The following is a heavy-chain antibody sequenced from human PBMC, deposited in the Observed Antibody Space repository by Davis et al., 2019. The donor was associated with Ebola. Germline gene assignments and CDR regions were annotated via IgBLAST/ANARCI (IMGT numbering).Heavy chain of an antibody. Sequence: GESLKISCAASGFNFRSYGMHWVRQAPDKGLEWVAVIWYDGSRKYYGDSVKGRSTISRDNAKNSLYLQMNSLSAEGTAVYYCARVSGGVNYDFWSGEPLGPFDYWGQGTLVTVSS. V-gene: IGHV3-33*01. D-gene: IGHD3-3*01. CDR1: GFNFRSYG. CDR3: ARVSGGVNYDFWSGEPLGPFDY. CDR2: IWYDGSRK. J-gene: IGHJ4*02.